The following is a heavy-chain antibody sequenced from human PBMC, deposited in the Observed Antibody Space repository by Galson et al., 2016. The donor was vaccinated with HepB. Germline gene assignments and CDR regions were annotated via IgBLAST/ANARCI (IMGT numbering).Heavy chain of an antibody. V-gene: IGHV3-30-3*01. J-gene: IGHJ4*02. CDR2: ISNDGYYE. D-gene: IGHD6-19*01. Sequence: SLRLSCAASGFTFSTYPMFWVRQAPGKGLEWMSLISNDGYYEYYADSVKGRFTISRDNSKNILYLQLKNLGPEDTAVYYCARVEPNSGWDGHYWGQGTLGTVSS. CDR1: GFTFSTYP. CDR3: ARVEPNSGWDGHY.